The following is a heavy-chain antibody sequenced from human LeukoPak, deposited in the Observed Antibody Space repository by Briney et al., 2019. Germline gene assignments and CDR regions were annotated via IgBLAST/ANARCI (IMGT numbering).Heavy chain of an antibody. CDR3: ARDGTAAGLYFDL. CDR1: GFTFTDYW. V-gene: IGHV3-7*01. CDR2: IRQDGSEK. D-gene: IGHD6-13*01. Sequence: QPGGSLRLSCEVSGFTFTDYWMNWVRQAPGKGPEWVASIRQDGSEKTYVDSVKGRFTISRDNTKNSLSLQLNGLRAEDTAVYYCARDGTAAGLYFDLWGQGTLVTDSS. J-gene: IGHJ4*01.